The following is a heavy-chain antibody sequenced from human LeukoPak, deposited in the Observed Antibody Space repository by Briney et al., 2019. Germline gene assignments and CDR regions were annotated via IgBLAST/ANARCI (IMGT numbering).Heavy chain of an antibody. CDR2: INPNSGGT. CDR3: ARGGTLDYGDYYYYYYYMDV. Sequence: ASVKVSCKASGYIFTGYYMHWVRQAPGQGLEWMGWINPNSGGTNYAQKFQGRVTMTRDTSISTAYMELCRLRSDDTAVYYCARGGTLDYGDYYYYYYYMDVWGKGTTVTVSS. D-gene: IGHD4-17*01. CDR1: GYIFTGYY. J-gene: IGHJ6*03. V-gene: IGHV1-2*02.